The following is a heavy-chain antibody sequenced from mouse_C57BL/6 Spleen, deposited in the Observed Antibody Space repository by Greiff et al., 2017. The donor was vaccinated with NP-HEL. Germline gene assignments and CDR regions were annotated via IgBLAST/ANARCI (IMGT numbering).Heavy chain of an antibody. CDR1: GFTFSSYT. CDR3: ARPYDGYSSFAY. V-gene: IGHV5-9*01. Sequence: EVMLVESGGGLVKPGGSLKLSCAASGFTFSSYTMSWVRQTPEKRLEWVATISGGGGNTYYPDSVKGRFTISRDNAKNTLYLQMSSLRSEDTALYYCARPYDGYSSFAYWGQGTLVTVSA. D-gene: IGHD2-3*01. CDR2: ISGGGGNT. J-gene: IGHJ3*01.